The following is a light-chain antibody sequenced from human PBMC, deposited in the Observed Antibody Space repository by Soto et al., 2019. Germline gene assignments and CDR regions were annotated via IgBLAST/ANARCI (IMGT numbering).Light chain of an antibody. J-gene: IGKJ2*01. CDR3: QQRTNWPPMYT. Sequence: EIVLTQSPATLSLSPGERATLSCRASQNVSSYLAWYQQKPGQAPRLLIYVASNRATGIPARFSGSGSGTEFNLTISSLEPEDFAFDYCQQRTNWPPMYTFGQGTKLEIK. V-gene: IGKV3-11*01. CDR2: VAS. CDR1: QNVSSY.